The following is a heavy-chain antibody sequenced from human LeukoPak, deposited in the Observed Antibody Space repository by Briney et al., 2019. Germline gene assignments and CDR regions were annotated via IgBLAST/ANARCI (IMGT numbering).Heavy chain of an antibody. CDR2: INHSGST. V-gene: IGHV4-34*01. CDR3: ARESGYSGLIDY. J-gene: IGHJ4*02. D-gene: IGHD5-12*01. CDR1: GGSFSGYY. Sequence: KPSETLSLTCAVYGGSFSGYYWSWIRQPPGKGLEWIGEINHSGSTNYNPSLKSRVTISVDTSKNQFSLKLSSVTAADTAVYYCARESGYSGLIDYWGQGTLVTVSS.